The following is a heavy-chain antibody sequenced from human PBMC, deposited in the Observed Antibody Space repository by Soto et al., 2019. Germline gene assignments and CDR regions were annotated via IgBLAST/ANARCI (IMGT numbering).Heavy chain of an antibody. CDR2: ITCDGSST. D-gene: IGHD3-10*01. V-gene: IGHV3-74*01. Sequence: GGSLRLSCAASGFTFSSYGMHWVRQAPGKGLEWVAGITCDGSSTSYADSVQGRFTISRDNAKKTVYLQMNSLRAEDTAVYYCASSWFGPQGAYWGQGTLVTVSS. J-gene: IGHJ4*02. CDR1: GFTFSSYG. CDR3: ASSWFGPQGAY.